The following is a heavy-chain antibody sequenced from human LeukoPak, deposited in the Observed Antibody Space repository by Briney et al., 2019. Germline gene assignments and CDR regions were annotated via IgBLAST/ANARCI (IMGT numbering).Heavy chain of an antibody. Sequence: SQTLSLTCGISGDSVSSNSAAWNWFRQSASRGLEWLGRTYYRSKWYNDYAVSVKSRITINPDTSKNQISLQLNSVTPEDTAVYYCAGGTGVFDYWGQGTLVTVSS. J-gene: IGHJ4*02. D-gene: IGHD7-27*01. CDR3: AGGTGVFDY. CDR2: TYYRSKWYN. CDR1: GDSVSSNSAA. V-gene: IGHV6-1*01.